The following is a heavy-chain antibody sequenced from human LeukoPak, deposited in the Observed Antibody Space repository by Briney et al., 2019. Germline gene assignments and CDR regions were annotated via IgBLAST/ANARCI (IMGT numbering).Heavy chain of an antibody. V-gene: IGHV4-59*01. CDR2: IYYSGST. J-gene: IGHJ4*02. Sequence: SETLSLTCTVSGGSISSYYWSWIRQPPGKGLEWIGYIYYSGSTNYNPSLKSRVTISVDTSKNQFSLKLSSVTAADTAVYYCARAAPYYDFWSGYYFGNFDYLGQGTLVTVSS. D-gene: IGHD3-3*01. CDR3: ARAAPYYDFWSGYYFGNFDY. CDR1: GGSISSYY.